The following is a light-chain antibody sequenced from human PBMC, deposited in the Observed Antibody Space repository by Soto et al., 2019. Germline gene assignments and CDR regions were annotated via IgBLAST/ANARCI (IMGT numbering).Light chain of an antibody. CDR2: GIS. J-gene: IGKJ1*01. CDR1: LPITTY. V-gene: IGKV1-39*01. Sequence: DIQMTQSPSSLSASVGDRVTITCRASLPITTYLNWFQQKPGKAPKLLIYGISSRATGIPDRFSGSGSGTDFTLTISRLEPEDFAVYYCQQYGTSRTFGQGTKVEIK. CDR3: QQYGTSRT.